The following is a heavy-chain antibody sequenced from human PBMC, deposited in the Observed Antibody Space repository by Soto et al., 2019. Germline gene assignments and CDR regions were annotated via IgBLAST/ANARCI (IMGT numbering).Heavy chain of an antibody. J-gene: IGHJ5*02. CDR2: IDPSDSYT. Sequence: GESLKISCKGSGYSFTSYWISWVRQMPGKGLEWMGRIDPSDSYTNYSPSFQGHVTISADKSISTAYLQWSSLKASDTAMYYCARHDRGYCNSISSRWDPWGQGAMVTVSS. CDR3: ARHDRGYCNSISSRWDP. V-gene: IGHV5-10-1*01. D-gene: IGHD2-2*01. CDR1: GYSFTSYW.